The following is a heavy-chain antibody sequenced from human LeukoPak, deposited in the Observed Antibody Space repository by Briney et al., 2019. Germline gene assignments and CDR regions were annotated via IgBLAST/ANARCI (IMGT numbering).Heavy chain of an antibody. Sequence: GRSLRLSCAASGFSFSNYDMHWVRQAPGKGLEWVAVIWYDGSNKYYADSVKGRFTISRDNSKNTLYLQMNSLRAEDTAVYYCARGDPTVTTKQNFDYWGQGTLVTVSS. CDR1: GFSFSNYD. CDR3: ARGDPTVTTKQNFDY. CDR2: IWYDGSNK. J-gene: IGHJ4*02. V-gene: IGHV3-33*01. D-gene: IGHD4-17*01.